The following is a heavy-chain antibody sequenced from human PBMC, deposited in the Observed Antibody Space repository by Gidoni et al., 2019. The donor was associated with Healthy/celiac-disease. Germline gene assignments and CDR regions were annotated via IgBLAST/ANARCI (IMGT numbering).Heavy chain of an antibody. CDR2: INHSGST. J-gene: IGHJ4*02. CDR1: GGSFSGYY. CDR3: ARAHYGSGIDY. Sequence: QVQLQPWGAGLLKPSETLSLTCAVYGGSFSGYYWSWIRQPPGKGLEWIGEINHSGSTNYNPSLKSRVTISVDTSKNQFSLKLSSVTAADTAVYYCARAHYGSGIDYWGQGTLVTVSS. V-gene: IGHV4-34*01. D-gene: IGHD3-10*01.